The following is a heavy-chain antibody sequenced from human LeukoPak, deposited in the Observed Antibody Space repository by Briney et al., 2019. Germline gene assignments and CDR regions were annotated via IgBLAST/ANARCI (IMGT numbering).Heavy chain of an antibody. D-gene: IGHD2-15*01. CDR2: IIPILGIA. CDR3: ARAISPSHRYCSGGSCPEAFDY. CDR1: GGTFSSYA. V-gene: IGHV1-69*04. Sequence: SVKVSCKASGGTFSSYAISWVRQAPGQGLEWMGRIIPILGIANYAQKFQGRVTITADKSTSTAYMELSSLRAEDTAVYYCARAISPSHRYCSGGSCPEAFDYWGQGTLVTVSS. J-gene: IGHJ4*02.